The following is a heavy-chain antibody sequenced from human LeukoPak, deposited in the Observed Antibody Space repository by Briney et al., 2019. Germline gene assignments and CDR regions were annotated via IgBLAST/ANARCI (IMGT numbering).Heavy chain of an antibody. CDR3: AKRGVVIRVILVGFYKEAYYFDS. Sequence: GGSLRLSCAVSGITLSNYGMSWFRKAPGKGLEWVAGMSGSGGGTNYADSVKGRFTVSRDNSKNTLYLQMKSLRAEGTAVYFCAKRGVVIRVILVGFYKEAYYFDSWGQGALVTVSS. V-gene: IGHV3-23*01. CDR2: MSGSGGGT. J-gene: IGHJ4*02. CDR1: GITLSNYG. D-gene: IGHD3-22*01.